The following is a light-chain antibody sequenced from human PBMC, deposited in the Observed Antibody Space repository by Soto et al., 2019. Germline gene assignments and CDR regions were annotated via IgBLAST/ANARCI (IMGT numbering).Light chain of an antibody. CDR2: YDS. Sequence: SYELTQPPSVSVAPGKTARITCGGNNIGRKSVHWYQQKPGQAPVLVIYYDSYRPSGMPERFSGSNSGNTATLTISRVEAGDEADYYCQVWDSSSDRVVFGGGTKLTVL. CDR3: QVWDSSSDRVV. CDR1: NIGRKS. J-gene: IGLJ2*01. V-gene: IGLV3-21*04.